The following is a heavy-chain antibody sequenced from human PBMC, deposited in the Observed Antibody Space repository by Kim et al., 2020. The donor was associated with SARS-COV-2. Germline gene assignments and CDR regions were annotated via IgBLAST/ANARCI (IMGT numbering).Heavy chain of an antibody. CDR2: T. J-gene: IGHJ4*02. Sequence: TRYNPSLKSRVTIFADTSKNQFSLILTSVAAADTAVYYCARERGGGYSYRDWGRGTLVTVSS. CDR3: ARERGGGYSYRD. D-gene: IGHD5-18*01. V-gene: IGHV4-59*01.